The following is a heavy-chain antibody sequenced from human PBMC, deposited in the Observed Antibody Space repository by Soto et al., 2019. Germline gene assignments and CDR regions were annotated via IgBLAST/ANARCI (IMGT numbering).Heavy chain of an antibody. CDR1: GVTFSSYA. J-gene: IGHJ1*01. V-gene: IGHV1-69*01. Sequence: QVQLVQSGAEVKKPGSSVKVSCKASGVTFSSYAISWVRQAPGQGLEWMGGIISIVGTANYAQKVQGRVTITADESMSTAYMELSRLRSEDTAVYYCARGGYYYDSSGFYRRGARASEYFQHRGQGTRVTVSS. CDR3: ARGGYYYDSSGFYRRGARASEYFQH. D-gene: IGHD3-22*01. CDR2: IISIVGTA.